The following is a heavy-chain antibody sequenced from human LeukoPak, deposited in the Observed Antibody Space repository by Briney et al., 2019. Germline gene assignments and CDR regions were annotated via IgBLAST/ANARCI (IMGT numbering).Heavy chain of an antibody. CDR1: GFTFSSYG. CDR3: AKNSAVVHYYYYYMDV. D-gene: IGHD2-2*01. V-gene: IGHV3-30*02. J-gene: IGHJ6*03. CDR2: IRYDGSNK. Sequence: GGSLRLSCAASGFTFSSYGMHWVRQAPGKGLEWVAFIRYDGSNKYYADSVKGRFTISRDNSKNTLYLQMNSLRAEDTAVYYCAKNSAVVHYYYYYMDVWGKGTTVTISS.